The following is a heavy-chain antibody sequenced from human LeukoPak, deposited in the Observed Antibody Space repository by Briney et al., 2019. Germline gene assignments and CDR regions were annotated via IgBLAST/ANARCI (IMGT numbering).Heavy chain of an antibody. J-gene: IGHJ6*02. V-gene: IGHV3-21*04. CDR2: ISSSSSYI. D-gene: IGHD3-22*01. Sequence: GGSLRLSCAASGFTFSSYSMNWVRQAPGKGLEWVSSISSSSSYIYYADSVKGRFTISRDNAKNSLYLQMNSLRADDTAVYYCAKASDSSGYYYGMDVWGQGTTVTVSS. CDR1: GFTFSSYS. CDR3: AKASDSSGYYYGMDV.